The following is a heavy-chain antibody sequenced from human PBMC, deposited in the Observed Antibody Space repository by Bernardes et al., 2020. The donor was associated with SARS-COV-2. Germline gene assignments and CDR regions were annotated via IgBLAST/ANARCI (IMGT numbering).Heavy chain of an antibody. V-gene: IGHV3-35*01. CDR3: ARDRYDFWSGYYTGYYYYGMDV. Sequence: GGSLRLSCAASGFTFSNSDMNWVRQAPGKGLEWVSGVSWNGSRTHYADSVKGRFIISRDNSRNFLYQQMNSLRAEDTAVYYCARDRYDFWSGYYTGYYYYGMDVWGQGTTVTVSS. CDR2: VSWNGSRT. J-gene: IGHJ6*02. D-gene: IGHD3-3*01. CDR1: GFTFSNSD.